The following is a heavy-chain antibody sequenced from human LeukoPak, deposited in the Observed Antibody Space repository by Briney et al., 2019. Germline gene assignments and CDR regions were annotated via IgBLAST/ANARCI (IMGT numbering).Heavy chain of an antibody. J-gene: IGHJ5*02. D-gene: IGHD2/OR15-2a*01. CDR3: ARSPTRINWFDP. Sequence: KVGESLQIYCKGSGYSFTSYWIGWVRQVPGKGLEWMGIIYPGDSDTRYSPSFQGQVTISVDKSISTAYLQWSSLKASDTAIYYCARSPTRINWFDPWGQGTLVTVSS. CDR2: IYPGDSDT. CDR1: GYSFTSYW. V-gene: IGHV5-51*01.